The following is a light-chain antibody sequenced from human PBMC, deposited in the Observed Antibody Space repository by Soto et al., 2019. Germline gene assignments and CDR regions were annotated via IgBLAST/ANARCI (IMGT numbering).Light chain of an antibody. CDR2: GAS. V-gene: IGKV3-20*01. Sequence: EIVLTQSPGTLSLSPGERATLSCRASQTISSSSLGWYLAWYQQKPGQAPRLLIYGASRRATGIPDRFSGSGFGTAFTLTISRLEPEDFAVYLCQQYGSSPYTFGQGTKLEIK. CDR1: QTISSSSLGWY. CDR3: QQYGSSPYT. J-gene: IGKJ2*01.